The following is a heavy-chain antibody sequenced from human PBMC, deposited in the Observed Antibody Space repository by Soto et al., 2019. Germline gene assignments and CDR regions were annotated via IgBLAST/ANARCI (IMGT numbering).Heavy chain of an antibody. J-gene: IGHJ4*02. V-gene: IGHV4-39*01. CDR1: GGSISSSSYY. CDR2: IYYSGST. CDR3: ARQVEGWLVRCYDY. D-gene: IGHD6-19*01. Sequence: QLQLQKSGPGLVKPSETLSLTCTVSGGSISSSSYYWGWIRQPPGKGLEWIGSIYYSGSTYYNPSLKSRVTISVHTSKNQFSLKLSSVTAADTAVYYCARQVEGWLVRCYDYWGQGTLVTVSS.